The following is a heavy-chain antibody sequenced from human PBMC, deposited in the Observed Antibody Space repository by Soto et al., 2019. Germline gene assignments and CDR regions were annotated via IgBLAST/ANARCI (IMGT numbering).Heavy chain of an antibody. CDR1: GYSFTSYW. V-gene: IGHV3-21*01. CDR3: ARDGMLDV. D-gene: IGHD1-26*01. J-gene: IGHJ6*04. Sequence: PGESLKISCKGSGYSFTSYWIGWVRQAPGKGLEWVSSISSSSSYIYYADSVKGRFTISRDNAKNSLYLQMNSLRAEDTAVYYCARDGMLDVWGKGTTVTVSS. CDR2: ISSSSSYI.